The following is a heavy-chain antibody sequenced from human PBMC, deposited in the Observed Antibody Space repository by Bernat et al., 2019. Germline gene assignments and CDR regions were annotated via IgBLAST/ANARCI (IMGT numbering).Heavy chain of an antibody. CDR2: IIPIFGTA. Sequence: QVQLVQSGAEVKKPGSSVKVSCKASGGTFSSYAISWVRQAPGQGLEWMGGIIPIFGTANYAQTFQGRVTIPADESTSPAYMELSSLRSEDTAVYYCARELRYSAPGAFDIWGPGTMVTVSS. D-gene: IGHD3-9*01. V-gene: IGHV1-69*01. J-gene: IGHJ3*02. CDR1: GGTFSSYA. CDR3: ARELRYSAPGAFDI.